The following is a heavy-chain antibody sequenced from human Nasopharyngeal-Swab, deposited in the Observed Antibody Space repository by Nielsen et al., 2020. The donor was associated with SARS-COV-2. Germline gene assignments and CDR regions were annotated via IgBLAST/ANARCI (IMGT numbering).Heavy chain of an antibody. V-gene: IGHV1-69*10. CDR1: VGTFSKYA. D-gene: IGHD4-17*01. CDR3: ATWGIGYGENAHATFDS. Sequence: SSVNVSCKVSVGTFSKYAISWVRQAPGQGREGMGGIIVNLGMTKYAQKFKDSVIINADESTGTAYMELSSLRSEDTAVYYCATWGIGYGENAHATFDSWGQGTQVTVSS. CDR2: IIVNLGMT. J-gene: IGHJ4*02.